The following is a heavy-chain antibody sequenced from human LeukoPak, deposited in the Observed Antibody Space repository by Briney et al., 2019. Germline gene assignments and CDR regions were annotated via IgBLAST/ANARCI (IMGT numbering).Heavy chain of an antibody. V-gene: IGHV3-30*03. CDR2: ISYDGSNK. D-gene: IGHD2-15*01. Sequence: GGSLRLSCAASGFTFSSYSMNWVRQAPGKGLEWVAVISYDGSNKYYADSVKGRFTISRDNSKNTLYLQMNSLRAEDTAVYYCARDPVAAPPLNYYYGMDVWGQGTTVTVSS. CDR3: ARDPVAAPPLNYYYGMDV. CDR1: GFTFSSYS. J-gene: IGHJ6*02.